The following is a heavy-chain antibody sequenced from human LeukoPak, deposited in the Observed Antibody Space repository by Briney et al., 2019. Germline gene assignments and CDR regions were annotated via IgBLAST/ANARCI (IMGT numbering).Heavy chain of an antibody. V-gene: IGHV3-30*02. CDR3: AKDSGYISGWYQAYYFDY. CDR2: IRYDEANK. D-gene: IGHD6-19*01. J-gene: IGHJ4*02. Sequence: GGSLRPSCAASGFTFSSYGMHWVRQAPGKGLEWVAFIRYDEANKYYAGSVKGRFTISRDSSKNTLYLQLNSLRAEDTAVYYCAKDSGYISGWYQAYYFDYWGQGTLVTVSS. CDR1: GFTFSSYG.